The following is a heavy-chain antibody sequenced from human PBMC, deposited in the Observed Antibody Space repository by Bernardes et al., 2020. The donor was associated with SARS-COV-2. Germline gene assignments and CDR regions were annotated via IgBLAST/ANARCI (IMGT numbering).Heavy chain of an antibody. CDR2: INPSAGTT. J-gene: IGHJ3*02. CDR1: GYSLTSHH. CDR3: ARGGAGSWFDGAFAI. Sequence: ASVKVSCKTSGYSLTSHHMHWVRQAPGQGLEWVGIINPSAGTTRYAQKFQGRVTMTRDTSTSTIYMDLSSLRSEDTAVYYCARGGAGSWFDGAFAIWGQGIMVTVSS. V-gene: IGHV1-46*01. D-gene: IGHD3-10*01.